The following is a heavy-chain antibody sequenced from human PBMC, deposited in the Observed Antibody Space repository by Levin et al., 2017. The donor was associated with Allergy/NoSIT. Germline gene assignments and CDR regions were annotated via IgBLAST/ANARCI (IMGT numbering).Heavy chain of an antibody. CDR3: AREADYDSRGYYFDY. D-gene: IGHD3-22*01. Sequence: ASVKVSCKASGYTFNGYYMHWVRQAPGQGLEWMGWINPNSGGTNYAQKFQGRVTMTRDTSISTAYMELSRLRSDDTAVYYCAREADYDSRGYYFDYWGQGTLVTVSS. CDR2: INPNSGGT. CDR1: GYTFNGYY. J-gene: IGHJ4*02. V-gene: IGHV1-2*02.